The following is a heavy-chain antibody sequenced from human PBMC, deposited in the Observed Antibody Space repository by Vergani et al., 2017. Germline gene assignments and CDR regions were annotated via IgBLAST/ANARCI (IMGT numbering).Heavy chain of an antibody. CDR1: GFTFSDHY. V-gene: IGHV3-11*01. CDR2: ISSSGSII. CDR3: AKTLVPAAIHYYYYYYMDV. Sequence: QVQLVESGGGLVKPGGSLRLSCAASGFTFSDHYMSWIRQAPGKGLEWVSYISSSGSIIYYADSVKGRFTISRDNSKNTLYLQMNSLRAEDTAVYYCAKTLVPAAIHYYYYYYMDVWGKGTTVTVSS. J-gene: IGHJ6*03. D-gene: IGHD2-2*01.